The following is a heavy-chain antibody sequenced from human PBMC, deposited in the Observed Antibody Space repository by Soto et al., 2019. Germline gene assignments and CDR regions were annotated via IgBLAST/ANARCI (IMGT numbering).Heavy chain of an antibody. CDR3: ARDLYYYDSSGYYYYYYGMDV. CDR1: GFTVSSNY. D-gene: IGHD3-22*01. V-gene: IGHV3-66*01. Sequence: GGSLRLSCAASGFTVSSNYMSWVRRAPGKGLEWVSVIYSGGSTYYADSVKGRFTISRHNSKNTLYLQMNSLRAEDTAVYYCARDLYYYDSSGYYYYYYGMDVWGQGTTVTVSS. CDR2: IYSGGST. J-gene: IGHJ6*02.